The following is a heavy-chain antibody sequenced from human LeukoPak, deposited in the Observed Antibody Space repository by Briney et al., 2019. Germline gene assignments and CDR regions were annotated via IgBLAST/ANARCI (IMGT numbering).Heavy chain of an antibody. Sequence: ASVKVSCKASGYTFRSYGISWVRQAPGQGLEWMGWISIYNGDTNYAQSLQGRVTMTTDTSTSTAYMELRSLRSDDTAVYYCARDLWDYYGPGSYGYWGQGTQVTVSS. CDR3: ARDLWDYYGPGSYGY. D-gene: IGHD3-10*01. CDR1: GYTFRSYG. CDR2: ISIYNGDT. V-gene: IGHV1-18*01. J-gene: IGHJ4*02.